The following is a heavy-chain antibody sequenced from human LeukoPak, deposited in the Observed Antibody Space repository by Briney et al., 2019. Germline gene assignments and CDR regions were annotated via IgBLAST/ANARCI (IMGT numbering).Heavy chain of an antibody. Sequence: ASQTLSLTCTVSGASISSGDYYWSWLRQPPGKGLEWIGYIYNSGSTFYNPSLKSRLTISVDTSKKQFSLKLSSVAAAYTAVYYCARAKGPGAHYNWFDPWGQGTLVTVSS. CDR2: IYNSGST. V-gene: IGHV4-30-4*01. J-gene: IGHJ5*02. D-gene: IGHD2-2*01. CDR1: GASISSGDYY. CDR3: ARAKGPGAHYNWFDP.